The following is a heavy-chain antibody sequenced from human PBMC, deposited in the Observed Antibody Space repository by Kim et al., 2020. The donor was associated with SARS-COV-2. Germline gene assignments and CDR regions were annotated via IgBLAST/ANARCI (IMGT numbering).Heavy chain of an antibody. CDR3: ARVRGGSTSQLYGMDV. CDR2: IWYDGSNK. CDR1: GFTFSSYG. Sequence: GGSLRLSCAASGFTFSSYGMHWVRQAPGKGLEWVAVIWYDGSNKYYADSVKGRFTISRDNSKNTLYLQMNSLRAEDTAVYYCARVRGGSTSQLYGMDVWGQGTTVTVSS. V-gene: IGHV3-33*01. D-gene: IGHD2-2*01. J-gene: IGHJ6*02.